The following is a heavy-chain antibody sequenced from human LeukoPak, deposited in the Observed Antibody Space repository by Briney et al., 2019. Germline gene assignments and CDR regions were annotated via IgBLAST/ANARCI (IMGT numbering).Heavy chain of an antibody. V-gene: IGHV3-66*01. CDR2: LHSGGNA. D-gene: IGHD3-10*01. CDR3: ARDRLVRGVYYYYGMDV. Sequence: GGSLRLSCAASGFTVSSNYMNWVRQAPGKGLEWVSLLHSGGNAYYADSVKGRFTISRDNSENTLYLEMISLRAEDTAVYYCARDRLVRGVYYYYGMDVWGQGTTVTVSS. J-gene: IGHJ6*02. CDR1: GFTVSSNY.